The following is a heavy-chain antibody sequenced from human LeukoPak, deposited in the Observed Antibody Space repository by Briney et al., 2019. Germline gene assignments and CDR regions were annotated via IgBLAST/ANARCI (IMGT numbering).Heavy chain of an antibody. D-gene: IGHD6-19*01. Sequence: PGRSLRLSCAASGFTFSSYGMYWVRQAPGKGLEWVAVIWYDGSNKYYADSVKGRFTISRDNSKNTLYLQMNSLRAEDTAVYYCARDREQWLVPGAFDIWGQGTMVTVSS. V-gene: IGHV3-33*01. CDR1: GFTFSSYG. CDR2: IWYDGSNK. J-gene: IGHJ3*02. CDR3: ARDREQWLVPGAFDI.